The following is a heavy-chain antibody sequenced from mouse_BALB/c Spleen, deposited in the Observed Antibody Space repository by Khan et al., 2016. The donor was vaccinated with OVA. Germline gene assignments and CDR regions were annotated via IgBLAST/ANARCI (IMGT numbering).Heavy chain of an antibody. CDR1: GYIFTSYW. V-gene: IGHV1S132*01. Sequence: QVQLQQSGAELVRPGASVKLSCKTSGYIFTSYWIHWVKQRSGQGLEWIARIYPGTDNTYYNEKLKDKATLTADKSSSTAYLQLSSLKFEDSAVFFCARXEALYYFDYWGQGTTLTVSS. CDR2: IYPGTDNT. J-gene: IGHJ2*01. CDR3: ARXEALYYFDY. D-gene: IGHD1-1*01.